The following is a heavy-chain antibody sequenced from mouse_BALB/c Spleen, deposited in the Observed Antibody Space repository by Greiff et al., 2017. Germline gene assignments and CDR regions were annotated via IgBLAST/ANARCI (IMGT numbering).Heavy chain of an antibody. CDR3: ARGGLRSFDY. J-gene: IGHJ2*01. CDR2: IDPFNGGT. Sequence: EVQLQQSGPELMKPGASVKISCKASGYSFTSYYMHWVKQSHGKSLEWIGYIDPFNGGTSYNQKFKGKATLTVDKSSSTAYMHLSSLTSEDSAVYYCARGGLRSFDYWGQGTTLTVSS. CDR1: GYSFTSYY. V-gene: IGHV1S135*01. D-gene: IGHD1-1*01.